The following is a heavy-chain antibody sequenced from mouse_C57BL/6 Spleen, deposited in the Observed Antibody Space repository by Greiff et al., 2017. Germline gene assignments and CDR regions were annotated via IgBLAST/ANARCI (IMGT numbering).Heavy chain of an antibody. V-gene: IGHV1-74*01. CDR1: GYTFTSTW. Sequence: QVQLQQPVAELVRPGASVKVSCKASGYTFTSTWMHWVKQRPGQGLEWIGRIHPSDSDTNYIQKFKGKATLTVDKSSSTAYMQLSSLTSEDSEVYYCANSDLYYDAMDYWGQGTSVTVSS. CDR3: ANSDLYYDAMDY. D-gene: IGHD2-12*01. J-gene: IGHJ4*01. CDR2: IHPSDSDT.